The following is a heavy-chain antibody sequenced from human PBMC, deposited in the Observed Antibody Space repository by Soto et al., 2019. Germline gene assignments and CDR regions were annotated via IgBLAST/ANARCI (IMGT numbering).Heavy chain of an antibody. CDR3: AKDQLLWTPYYFDY. CDR1: GFTFSSYA. CDR2: ISGSGGST. Sequence: GESLKISCAASGFTFSSYAMSWVRQAPGKGLEWVSAISGSGGSTYYADSVKGRFTISRDNSKNTLYLQMNSLRAEDTAVYYCAKDQLLWTPYYFDYWGQGTLVTVSS. V-gene: IGHV3-23*01. J-gene: IGHJ4*02. D-gene: IGHD2-2*01.